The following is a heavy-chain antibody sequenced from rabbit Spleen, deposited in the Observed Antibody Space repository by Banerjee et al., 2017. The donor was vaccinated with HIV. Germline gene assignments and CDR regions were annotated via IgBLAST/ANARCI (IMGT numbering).Heavy chain of an antibody. CDR1: GFDFSSNA. V-gene: IGHV1S45*01. CDR2: IYAGSGGRS. J-gene: IGHJ4*01. D-gene: IGHD1-1*01. Sequence: QEQLVESGGGLVQPGASLTLTCTASGFDFSSNAMCWVRQAPGKGLEWIGCIYAGSGGRSYYASWAKGRFTISKTSSTTVTLQMTSLTAADTATYFCARDLYIDYISGGYDLWGPGTLVTVS. CDR3: ARDLYIDYISGGYDL.